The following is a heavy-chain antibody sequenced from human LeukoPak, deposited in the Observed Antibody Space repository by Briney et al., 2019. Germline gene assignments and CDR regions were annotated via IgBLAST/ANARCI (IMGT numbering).Heavy chain of an antibody. CDR1: GGSISSGGYY. CDR2: IYYSGST. V-gene: IGHV4-31*03. D-gene: IGHD6-19*01. CDR3: ASTRVAGKNFDY. J-gene: IGHJ4*02. Sequence: SETLSFTCTVSGGSISSGGYYWSWIRQHPGKGLEWIGYIYYSGSTYYNPSLKSRVTISVDTSKNQFSLKLSSVTAADTAVYYCASTRVAGKNFDYWGQGTLVTVSS.